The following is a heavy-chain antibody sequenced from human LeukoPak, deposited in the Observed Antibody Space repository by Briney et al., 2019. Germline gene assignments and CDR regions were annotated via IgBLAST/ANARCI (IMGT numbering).Heavy chain of an antibody. D-gene: IGHD4-17*01. CDR3: ARRSSYGDPFDY. CDR2: IYPGHSHT. Sequence: GESLKISCQCSGYSFTSYWIGWVRQMPGKGLECMGIIYPGHSHTRYSPSLQGQVTLSAGKSISTAYLQWSSLKASDTAMYYCARRSSYGDPFDYWGQGTLVTVSS. J-gene: IGHJ4*02. V-gene: IGHV5-51*01. CDR1: GYSFTSYW.